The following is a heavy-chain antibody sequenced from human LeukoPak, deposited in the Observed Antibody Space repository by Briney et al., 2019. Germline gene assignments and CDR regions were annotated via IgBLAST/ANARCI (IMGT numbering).Heavy chain of an antibody. CDR1: GFTFSSYW. Sequence: GGSLRLSCAASGFTFSSYWMHWVRQAPGKGLVWVSRNNTDGSTTSYADSVKGRFTISRDNAKNTLYLQMNSLRAEDTAVYYCARGVDYWGQGTLVAVSS. CDR2: NNTDGSTT. CDR3: ARGVDY. J-gene: IGHJ4*02. V-gene: IGHV3-74*01.